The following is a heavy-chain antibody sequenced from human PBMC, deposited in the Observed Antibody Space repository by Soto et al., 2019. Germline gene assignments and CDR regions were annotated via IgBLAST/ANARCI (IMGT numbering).Heavy chain of an antibody. CDR3: ARHDGGMYSGSYYYYGVDV. CDR1: GYSFTSYW. CDR2: IYPGDSDT. D-gene: IGHD1-26*01. V-gene: IGHV5-51*01. Sequence: PGESLKISCKGSGYSFTSYWIGWVRQMPGKGLEWMGIIYPGDSDTRYSPSFQGQVTISADKSISTAYLQWSSLKASDTAMYYCARHDGGMYSGSYYYYGVDVWGQGTTVTVSS. J-gene: IGHJ6*02.